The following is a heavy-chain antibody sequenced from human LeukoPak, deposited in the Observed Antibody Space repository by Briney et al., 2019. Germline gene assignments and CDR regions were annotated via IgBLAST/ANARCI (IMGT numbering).Heavy chain of an antibody. CDR1: GLIFSSYS. CDR3: ARDLVQLWSKDF. D-gene: IGHD5-18*01. Sequence: PGGPLRLLCTVSGLIFSSYSIQCPREATGEGGEGISYIASSGHNIYYADSVKGRFSISRDNAKNSLYLQMNSLRAEDTAVYYCARDLVQLWSKDFWGQGTLVTVSS. CDR2: IASSGHNI. V-gene: IGHV3-48*04. J-gene: IGHJ4*02.